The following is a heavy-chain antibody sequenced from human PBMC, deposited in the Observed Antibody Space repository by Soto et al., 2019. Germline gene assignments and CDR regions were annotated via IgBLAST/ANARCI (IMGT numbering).Heavy chain of an antibody. D-gene: IGHD4-17*01. CDR1: GGTISSGGYS. J-gene: IGHJ4*02. Sequence: TLSLTCAVSGGTISSGGYSWSWIRQPPGKGLECIGYIYHSGSTYYNPSLKSRVTISVDRSKNQFSLKLSSVTAADTAVYYCARGMTTVTTFDYWGQGTLVTVSS. CDR3: ARGMTTVTTFDY. CDR2: IYHSGST. V-gene: IGHV4-30-2*01.